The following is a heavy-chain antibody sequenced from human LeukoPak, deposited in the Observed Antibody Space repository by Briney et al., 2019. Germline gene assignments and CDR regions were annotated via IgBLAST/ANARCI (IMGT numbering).Heavy chain of an antibody. CDR3: ARGGNSGWRTPNDDY. Sequence: ASVKVSCNAPGYTFTSYGISWARQDTGQGLEWMGWSSAYNGNTNYAQKLQGRVTMTTDTSTSTAYMELRSLRSDDTAVYYCARGGNSGWRTPNDDYWGQGTLVTVSS. CDR2: SSAYNGNT. CDR1: GYTFTSYG. J-gene: IGHJ4*02. V-gene: IGHV1-18*01. D-gene: IGHD6-19*01.